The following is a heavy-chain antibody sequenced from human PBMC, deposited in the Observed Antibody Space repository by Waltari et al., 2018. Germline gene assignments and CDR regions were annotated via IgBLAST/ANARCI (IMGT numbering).Heavy chain of an antibody. J-gene: IGHJ4*02. CDR1: GFTFSSYA. D-gene: IGHD1-26*01. CDR2: ISYDGSNK. CDR3: ARGHGGSYYVFDY. V-gene: IGHV3-30-3*01. Sequence: QVQLVESGGGVVQPGRSLRLSCAASGFTFSSYAMHWVRQAPGKGLEWVAVISYDGSNKYYADSVKGRFTISRDNSKNTLYLQMNSLRAEDTAVYYCARGHGGSYYVFDYWGQGTLVTVSS.